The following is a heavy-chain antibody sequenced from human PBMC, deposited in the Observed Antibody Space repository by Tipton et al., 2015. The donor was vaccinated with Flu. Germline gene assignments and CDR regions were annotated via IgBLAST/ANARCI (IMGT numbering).Heavy chain of an antibody. D-gene: IGHD6-19*01. CDR2: ISGGGAIR. V-gene: IGHV3-23*01. CDR3: AKVIPELVAGLDY. Sequence: SLRLSCAASGFTFSRYAMSWVRQAPGKGLEWVSAISGGGAIRYFADSVKGRFTISRDNSKNMLYLQMNSLRLEDTAIYYCAKVIPELVAGLDYWGQGTLVSVPS. J-gene: IGHJ4*02. CDR1: GFTFSRYA.